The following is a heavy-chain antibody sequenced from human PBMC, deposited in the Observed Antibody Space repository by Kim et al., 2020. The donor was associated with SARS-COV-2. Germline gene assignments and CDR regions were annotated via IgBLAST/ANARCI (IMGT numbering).Heavy chain of an antibody. V-gene: IGHV3-11*01. J-gene: IGHJ4*02. Sequence: GGSLRLSCVASGFSFNDYYMSWIRQAPGKGPEWISFISSGGRTIYYAKSVEGRFTISRDNAENTLYLEMTNVRVEDTAVYYCVRESYGSSRWFDFWGQGTLVTVSS. CDR1: GFSFNDYY. CDR3: VRESYGSSRWFDF. D-gene: IGHD3-10*01. CDR2: ISSGGRTI.